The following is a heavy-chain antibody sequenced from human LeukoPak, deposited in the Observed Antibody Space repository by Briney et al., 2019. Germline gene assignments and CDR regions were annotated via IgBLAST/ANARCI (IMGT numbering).Heavy chain of an antibody. Sequence: SETLSLTCTVSGGSISSYYWSWLRQPPGKGLEWLGYIYTSGSTNYYPALKSRVTISVDTSKNQFSLKLSSVTAADTAVYYCARHNWIITMTYSFFDPWGQGTLVTVSS. CDR2: IYTSGST. J-gene: IGHJ5*02. V-gene: IGHV4-4*09. D-gene: IGHD3-22*01. CDR1: GGSISSYY. CDR3: ARHNWIITMTYSFFDP.